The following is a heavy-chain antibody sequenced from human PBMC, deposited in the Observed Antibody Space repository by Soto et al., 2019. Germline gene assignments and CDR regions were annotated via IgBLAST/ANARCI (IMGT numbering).Heavy chain of an antibody. CDR3: ARDPAAAGSNWFDP. CDR2: IYSGGST. D-gene: IGHD6-13*01. CDR1: GFTVSSNH. J-gene: IGHJ5*02. V-gene: IGHV3-53*02. Sequence: EVQLVETGGGLIQPGGSLRLSCAASGFTVSSNHMSWVRQAPGKGLEWVSVIYSGGSTYYADSVKGRFTISRDNSKNTLYLQMNSLRAEDTAVYYCARDPAAAGSNWFDPWGQGTLVTVSS.